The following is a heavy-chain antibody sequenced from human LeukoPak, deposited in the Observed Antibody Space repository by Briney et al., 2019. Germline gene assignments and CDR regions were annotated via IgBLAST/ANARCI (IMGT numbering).Heavy chain of an antibody. CDR1: GGSISSYY. V-gene: IGHV4-59*01. J-gene: IGHJ4*02. CDR2: IYYSGST. Sequence: SETLSLTCTVSGGSISSYYWSWIRQPPGKGLEWIGYIYYSGSTNYNPSLKSRVTISVDTSKNQFSLKLSSVTAADTAVYYCARSIDGDYVGYWCQGTLVTVSS. D-gene: IGHD4-17*01. CDR3: ARSIDGDYVGY.